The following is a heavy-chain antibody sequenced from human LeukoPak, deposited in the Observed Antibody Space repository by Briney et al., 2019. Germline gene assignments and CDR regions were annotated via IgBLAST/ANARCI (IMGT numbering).Heavy chain of an antibody. CDR3: ARVRRGNLFVDY. Sequence: GASVKVSCKASGYTFTGYYMHWVRQAPGQGLEWMGRIIPILGIANYAQKFQGRVTITADKSTSTAYMELSSLRSEDTAVYYCARVRRGNLFVDYWGQGTLVTVSS. J-gene: IGHJ4*02. CDR1: GYTFTGYY. D-gene: IGHD3-10*01. V-gene: IGHV1-69*04. CDR2: IIPILGIA.